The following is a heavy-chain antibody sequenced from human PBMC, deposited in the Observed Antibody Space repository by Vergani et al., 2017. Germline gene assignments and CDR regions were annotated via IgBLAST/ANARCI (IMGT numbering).Heavy chain of an antibody. Sequence: QVQLVQSGAEVKKPGASVTVSCKASGYTFTSYDINWVRQATGQGLEWMGWMNPNSGNTGYAQKFQGRVTMTRNTSISTVYMELSSLRSEDTAVYYCARLYYYGAGSYYNKQNYFDPWGQGTLVTVSS. J-gene: IGHJ5*02. V-gene: IGHV1-8*01. CDR3: ARLYYYGAGSYYNKQNYFDP. CDR2: MNPNSGNT. CDR1: GYTFTSYD. D-gene: IGHD3-10*01.